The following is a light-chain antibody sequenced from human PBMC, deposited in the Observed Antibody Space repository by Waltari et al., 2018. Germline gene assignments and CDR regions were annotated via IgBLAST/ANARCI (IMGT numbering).Light chain of an antibody. CDR2: QHN. CDR1: DLANNY. Sequence: SRELPQPRSVSVSPGQTASISCSGYDLANNYAHWYQQKPGRSPVLVNHQHNKRPSGIPYRFPGSKSGKTATLTISGTHARHEADYDCQAWDSGTVFGGGTKLTVL. CDR3: QAWDSGTV. V-gene: IGLV3-1*01. J-gene: IGLJ3*02.